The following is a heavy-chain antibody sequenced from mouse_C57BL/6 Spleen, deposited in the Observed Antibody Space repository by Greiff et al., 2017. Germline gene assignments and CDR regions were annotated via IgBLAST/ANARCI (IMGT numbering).Heavy chain of an antibody. V-gene: IGHV1-5*01. CDR3: TRGFYYYGSRGIDFDY. D-gene: IGHD1-1*01. CDR2: IYPGNSDT. J-gene: IGHJ2*01. CDR1: GYTFTSYW. Sequence: VQLQQSGTVLARPGASVKMSCKTSGYTFTSYWMHWVKQRPGQGLEWIGAIYPGNSDTSYNQKFKGKAKLTAVTSASTAYMELSSLTNEDSAVYYCTRGFYYYGSRGIDFDYWGQGTTLTVSS.